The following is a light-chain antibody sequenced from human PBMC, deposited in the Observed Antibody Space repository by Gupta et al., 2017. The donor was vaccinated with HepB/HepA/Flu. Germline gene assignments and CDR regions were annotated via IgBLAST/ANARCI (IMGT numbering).Light chain of an antibody. CDR2: DNN. J-gene: IGLJ2*01. CDR3: QSYDSDLRSVV. CDR1: SPNIGAGYD. Sequence: QSVLTQPPSVSGAPGQRVTISCTGSSPNIGAGYDVHWYQHLPGTAHKLLIYDNNFRPSGVPDRFSGSKSATSASRDLTGLKAEDEADDDCQSYDSDLRSVVFGGGTKLTVL. V-gene: IGLV1-40*01.